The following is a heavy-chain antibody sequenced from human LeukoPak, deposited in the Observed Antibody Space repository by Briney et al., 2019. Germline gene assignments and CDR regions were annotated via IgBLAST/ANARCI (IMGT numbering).Heavy chain of an antibody. CDR2: ISGDGGST. CDR1: GFXFHDYA. V-gene: IGHV3-43*02. J-gene: IGHJ4*02. Sequence: GGSLGLSCAAPGFXFHDYAIHWVRQAPGKGLEWVSLISGDGGSTFYADSVKGRFTISRDNIKNSLYLQMNSLRSDDTALYYCARESESSGWYDYWGQGTLVTVSS. D-gene: IGHD6-19*01. CDR3: ARESESSGWYDY.